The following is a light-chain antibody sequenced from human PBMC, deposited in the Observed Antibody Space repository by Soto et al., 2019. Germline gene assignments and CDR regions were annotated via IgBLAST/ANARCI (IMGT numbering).Light chain of an antibody. V-gene: IGLV1-51*01. CDR3: GTWDDSLSPHVV. J-gene: IGLJ2*01. CDR1: NSNIGNNY. Sequence: QSVLTQPPSVSAAPGQKVTISCSGSNSNIGNNYVSWYQQLPGTAPKLLIYDNSKRPSGIPDRFSGSKSGTSATLGITGLQTGDEADYYCGTWDDSLSPHVVFGGGTQLTVL. CDR2: DNS.